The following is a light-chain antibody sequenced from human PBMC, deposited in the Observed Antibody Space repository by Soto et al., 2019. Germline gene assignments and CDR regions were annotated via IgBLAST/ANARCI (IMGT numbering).Light chain of an antibody. Sequence: EIVMTQSPATLSVSPGERATLSCRASQSVSSNLAWYQQKPGQAPRLLIYGASTRATGIPARFSGSGSGTEFTLTINSPQSADFAVYYCQQYNNWPPYTFGQGTKLEIK. J-gene: IGKJ2*01. V-gene: IGKV3-15*01. CDR3: QQYNNWPPYT. CDR2: GAS. CDR1: QSVSSN.